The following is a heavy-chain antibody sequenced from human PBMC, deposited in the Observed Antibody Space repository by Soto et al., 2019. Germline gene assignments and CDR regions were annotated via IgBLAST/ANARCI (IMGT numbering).Heavy chain of an antibody. J-gene: IGHJ4*02. CDR3: ARENYYDSSGYRTFDY. D-gene: IGHD3-22*01. V-gene: IGHV4-59*01. CDR2: IYYSGST. Sequence: PSETLSLTCTVSGGSISSYYWSWIRQPPGKGLEWIGYIYYSGSTNYNPSLKSRVTISVDTSKNQFSLKLSSVTAADTAVYYCARENYYDSSGYRTFDYWGQGTLVTVSS. CDR1: GGSISSYY.